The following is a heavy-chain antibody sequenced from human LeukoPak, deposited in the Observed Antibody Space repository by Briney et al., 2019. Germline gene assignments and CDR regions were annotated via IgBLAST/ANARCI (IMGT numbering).Heavy chain of an antibody. D-gene: IGHD5-24*01. J-gene: IGHJ4*02. Sequence: SETLSLTCSVSGDPMNSGGYYWSWIRQHPGKGLEWIGYIFDSGSAYYHPSLKSRVTISIDTSKNQFFMKLNSVTAADTAVYYCARGDDGYNFSQSFYDQDIHYWSQVTLVIV. V-gene: IGHV4-31*03. CDR1: GDPMNSGGYY. CDR2: IFDSGSA. CDR3: ARGDDGYNFSQSFYDQDIHY.